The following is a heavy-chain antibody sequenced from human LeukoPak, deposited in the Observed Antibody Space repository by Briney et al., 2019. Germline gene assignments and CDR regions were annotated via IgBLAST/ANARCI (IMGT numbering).Heavy chain of an antibody. V-gene: IGHV4-39*01. CDR3: AAKDYYGSGSYR. J-gene: IGHJ4*02. CDR2: IYYSGST. CDR1: GGSISSSSYY. D-gene: IGHD3-10*01. Sequence: SETLSLTCTVSGGSISSSSYYWGWIRQPPGKGLEWIGSIYYSGSTYYNPSLKSRVTISVDTSKNQFSLKLSSVTAADTAVYYCAAKDYYGSGSYRWGQGTLVTVSS.